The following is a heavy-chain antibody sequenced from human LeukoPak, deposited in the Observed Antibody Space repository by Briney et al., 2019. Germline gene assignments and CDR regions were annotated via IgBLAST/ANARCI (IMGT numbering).Heavy chain of an antibody. V-gene: IGHV3-66*01. Sequence: PGGSLRLSCAASGFTVSSNYMSWVRQAPGKGLEWVSVIYSGGSTYYADSVKGRFTISRDNSKNTLYLQVNSLRAEDTAVYYCARVRHGSSGGMDVWGQGTTVTVSS. CDR2: IYSGGST. J-gene: IGHJ6*02. D-gene: IGHD6-6*01. CDR1: GFTVSSNY. CDR3: ARVRHGSSGGMDV.